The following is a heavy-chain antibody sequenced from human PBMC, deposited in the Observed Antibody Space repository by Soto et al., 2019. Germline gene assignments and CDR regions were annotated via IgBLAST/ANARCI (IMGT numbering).Heavy chain of an antibody. D-gene: IGHD2-2*01. CDR3: STPGDCSTTRGDYYYGLDV. Sequence: QVQLVQSGAEVKKPGSSVKVSCKVSGGTFSSHSINWVRQAPGQGPEWMGGIIPIFGTEHYAQKFQGRVTITADESTCTAYMELRSLTSEDTGLYYCSTPGDCSTTRGDYYYGLDVWGQGTTVIVSS. V-gene: IGHV1-69*01. CDR1: GGTFSSHS. J-gene: IGHJ6*02. CDR2: IIPIFGTE.